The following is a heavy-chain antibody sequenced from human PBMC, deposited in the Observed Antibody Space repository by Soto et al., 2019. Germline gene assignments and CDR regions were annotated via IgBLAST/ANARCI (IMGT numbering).Heavy chain of an antibody. CDR2: ICSSSSNI. Sequence: EVQLVESGGGLVKPGGSLRLSCAASGFTFSTYSMNWVRQAPGKGLEWVSSICSSSSNIYYASSEKGRFTNSRDNANNLLYLQMNIRAAEETAVYCGGKEGYNCTNTVTDWGQGTLVTVSS. CDR1: GFTFSTYS. CDR3: GKEGYNCTNTVTD. D-gene: IGHD1-20*01. V-gene: IGHV3-21*01. J-gene: IGHJ4*02.